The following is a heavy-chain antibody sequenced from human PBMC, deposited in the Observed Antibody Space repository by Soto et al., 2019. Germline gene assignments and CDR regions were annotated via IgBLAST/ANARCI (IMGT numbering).Heavy chain of an antibody. D-gene: IGHD4-17*01. CDR2: IYYSGST. J-gene: IGHJ3*02. V-gene: IGHV4-59*01. CDR3: ARARFDYGDYAYAFDI. Sequence: QVQLQESGPGLVKPSETLSLTCTVSGGSISSYYWSWIRQPPGKGLEWIGYIYYSGSTNYNPSLKSRVTISVDTSKNQFSLKLSSVTAADTAVYYCARARFDYGDYAYAFDIWGQGTMLTVSS. CDR1: GGSISSYY.